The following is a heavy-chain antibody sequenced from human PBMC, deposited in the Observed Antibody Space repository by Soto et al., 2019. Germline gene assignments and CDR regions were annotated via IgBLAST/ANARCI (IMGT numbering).Heavy chain of an antibody. CDR3: ARLGGHCSSSSCFGFYVMDV. CDR1: SGSISSSLNH. J-gene: IGHJ6*02. Sequence: SETLSLTCIVSSGSISSSLNHWGWIRQPPGKGLEWIGNINYSGSTYYNPSLQSRLTISVDTSNNQFSLRLSSVTAADTAVYYCARLGGHCSSSSCFGFYVMDVWGQGTSVPVSS. V-gene: IGHV4-39*01. CDR2: INYSGST. D-gene: IGHD2-2*01.